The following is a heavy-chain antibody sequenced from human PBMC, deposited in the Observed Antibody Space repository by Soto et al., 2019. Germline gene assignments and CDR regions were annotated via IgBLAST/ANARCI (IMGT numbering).Heavy chain of an antibody. D-gene: IGHD3-9*01. V-gene: IGHV1-18*01. CDR1: GYTFGHFY. CDR2: ISPHNRNT. CDR3: ARDEGGYDILTGYYKAHHFDR. J-gene: IGHJ4*02. Sequence: ASVKVSCKASGYTFGHFYITWVRQAPGQGLEWMGAISPHNRNTNYAEKFRGRVTMTTDTSTTTAYMELRSLRSDDTVVYYCARDEGGYDILTGYYKAHHFDRWRQGALVTVSS.